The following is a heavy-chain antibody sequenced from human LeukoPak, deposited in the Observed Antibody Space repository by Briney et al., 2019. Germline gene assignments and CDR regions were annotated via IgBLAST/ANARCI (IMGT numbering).Heavy chain of an antibody. CDR2: IYYRGRT. V-gene: IGHV4-30-4*08. D-gene: IGHD6-19*01. CDR1: GGSISSGDYY. Sequence: PSQTLSLTCTVSGGSISSGDYYWRWIRQPPGKGLEWIGYIYYRGRTYYNPSLKSRVTISVDTSKNQFSLKLSSVTAADTAVYYCARGQQWLPHFDYWGQGTLVTVSS. CDR3: ARGQQWLPHFDY. J-gene: IGHJ4*02.